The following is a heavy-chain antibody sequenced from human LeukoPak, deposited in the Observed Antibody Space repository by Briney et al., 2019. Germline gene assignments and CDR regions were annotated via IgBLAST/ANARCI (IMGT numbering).Heavy chain of an antibody. CDR3: ATYRTGYYYFDY. J-gene: IGHJ4*02. CDR1: GFTFSNAW. V-gene: IGHV3-15*01. D-gene: IGHD3-9*01. CDR2: IKSKTDGGTT. Sequence: GGSLRLSCAASGFTFSNAWMSWVRQAPGKGLEWVGRIKSKTDGGTTEYAAPVKGRFTISRDDSKNTLYLQMNSLETEDTAVYHCATYRTGYYYFDYWGPGTLVTVSS.